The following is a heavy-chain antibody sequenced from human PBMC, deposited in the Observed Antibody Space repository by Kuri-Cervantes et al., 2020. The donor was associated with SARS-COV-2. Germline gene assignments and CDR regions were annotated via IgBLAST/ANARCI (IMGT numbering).Heavy chain of an antibody. J-gene: IGHJ4*02. CDR2: INWNGGST. D-gene: IGHD4-23*01. CDR1: GFTFDDYG. Sequence: GESLKISCAASGFTFDDYGMSWVRQAPGKGLEWVSGINWNGGSTGYADSVKGRFTISRDNAKNSLYLQMNSLRAEDTAVYHCARDDYGGNSIDYWGQGTLVTVSS. CDR3: ARDDYGGNSIDY. V-gene: IGHV3-20*01.